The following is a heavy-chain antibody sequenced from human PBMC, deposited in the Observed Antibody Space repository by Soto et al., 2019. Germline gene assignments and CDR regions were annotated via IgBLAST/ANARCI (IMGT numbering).Heavy chain of an antibody. V-gene: IGHV3-30*18. D-gene: IGHD3-10*01. Sequence: QVQLVESGGGVVQPGRSLRLSCAASGFAFSRYGIHWVRQAPGKGLEWVAVISYDGSNKFYADSVKGRFTISRDNSKNTLYLQMNSLRAEDTAVYYCAKDLYSSENYTYYCGMYVWGQGTTVTVSS. CDR3: AKDLYSSENYTYYCGMYV. J-gene: IGHJ6*02. CDR1: GFAFSRYG. CDR2: ISYDGSNK.